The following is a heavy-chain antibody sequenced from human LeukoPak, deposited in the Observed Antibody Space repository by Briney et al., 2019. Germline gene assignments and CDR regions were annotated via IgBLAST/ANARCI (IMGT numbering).Heavy chain of an antibody. CDR3: ARAHILVPAATYYYYMDV. CDR1: GYTFPSYD. Sequence: GPVQVSCKASGYTFPSYDINWVRQATGQGLEWMGWMNPNSGNTGYAQKFQGRVTMTRNTSISTAYMELSSLRSEDTAVYYCARAHILVPAATYYYYMDVWGKGTTVTVSS. V-gene: IGHV1-8*01. D-gene: IGHD2-2*01. CDR2: MNPNSGNT. J-gene: IGHJ6*03.